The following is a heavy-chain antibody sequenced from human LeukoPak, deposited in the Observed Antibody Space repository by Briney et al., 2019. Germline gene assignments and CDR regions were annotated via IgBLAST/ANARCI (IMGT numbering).Heavy chain of an antibody. V-gene: IGHV1-46*01. CDR3: ARSATLSGMVRGVILEGDPFDY. D-gene: IGHD3-10*01. CDR2: INPSGGST. J-gene: IGHJ4*02. Sequence: GASVKVSCKASGYTFTSYYMHWVRQAPGQGLEWMGIINPSGGSTSYAQKFQGRVTMTRDTSTSTVYMELSSLRSEDTAVYYCARSATLSGMVRGVILEGDPFDYWGQGTLVTVSS. CDR1: GYTFTSYY.